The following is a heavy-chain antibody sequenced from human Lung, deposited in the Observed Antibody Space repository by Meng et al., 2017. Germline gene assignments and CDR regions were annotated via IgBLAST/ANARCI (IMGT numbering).Heavy chain of an antibody. V-gene: IGHV4-34*01. CDR2: INHSGST. Sequence: QVQLKQGAAGLLKPSETLSLTCVVSGGSFSDYYWSGIRQPPGKGLEWIGEINHSGSTNYNPSLESRATISVDTSRNNLSLKLSSVTAADSAVYYCARGPTTMAHDFDYWGQGTLVTVFS. CDR1: GGSFSDYY. J-gene: IGHJ4*02. D-gene: IGHD4-11*01. CDR3: ARGPTTMAHDFDY.